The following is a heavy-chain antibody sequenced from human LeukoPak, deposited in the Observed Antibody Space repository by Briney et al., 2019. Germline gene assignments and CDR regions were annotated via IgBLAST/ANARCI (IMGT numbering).Heavy chain of an antibody. CDR1: GFTFSSYT. J-gene: IGHJ4*02. V-gene: IGHV3-23*01. D-gene: IGHD3-10*01. CDR3: AKDQGAALLWFGELFDY. CDR2: ISGSGGST. Sequence: GGSLRLSCAASGFTFSSYTMSWVRQAPGKGLEWVSAISGSGGSTYYADSVKGRFTISRDNSKNTLYLQMNSLRAEDTAVYYCAKDQGAALLWFGELFDYWGQGTLVTVSS.